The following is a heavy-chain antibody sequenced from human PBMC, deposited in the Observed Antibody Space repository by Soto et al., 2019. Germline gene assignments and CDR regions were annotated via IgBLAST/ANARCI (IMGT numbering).Heavy chain of an antibody. D-gene: IGHD6-13*01. CDR1: GFTLSAYW. Sequence: EVQLEESGGDLVQPGGSLRLSCAASGFTLSAYWMTWVRQAPGKGLEWVANINRDGSKKSYLDSVRGRFTISRDNVGNSLYLQMESLRADDTALYYCARDVSTGSSSLYLDAFDIWGQGTMVTVSS. CDR2: INRDGSKK. J-gene: IGHJ3*02. V-gene: IGHV3-7*05. CDR3: ARDVSTGSSSLYLDAFDI.